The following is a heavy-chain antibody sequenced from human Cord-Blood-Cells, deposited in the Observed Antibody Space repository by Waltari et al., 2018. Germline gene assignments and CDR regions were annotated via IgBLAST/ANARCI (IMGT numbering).Heavy chain of an antibody. CDR1: GFTFSSYG. CDR2: IWYDGSKK. Sequence: QVQLVESGGGVVQPGRSLRLSCAASGFTFSSYGMHWVRQAPGKGLEWVAVIWYDGSKKYYADSVKGRFTISRDNSKNTLYLQMNSLGAEDTAVYYCARVTGDWYFDLWGRGTLVTVSS. J-gene: IGHJ2*01. CDR3: ARVTGDWYFDL. D-gene: IGHD7-27*01. V-gene: IGHV3-33*01.